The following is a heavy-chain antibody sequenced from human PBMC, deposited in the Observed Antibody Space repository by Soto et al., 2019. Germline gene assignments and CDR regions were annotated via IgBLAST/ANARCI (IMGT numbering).Heavy chain of an antibody. V-gene: IGHV3-30*18. J-gene: IGHJ4*02. CDR1: GFTFSSYG. D-gene: IGHD3-22*01. CDR2: ISYDGSNK. CDR3: AKPQTYYYDSSGYYLFDY. Sequence: GGSLRLSCAASGFTFSSYGMHWVRQAPGKGLEWVAVISYDGSNKYYADSVKGRFTISRDNSKNTLYLQMNSLRAEDTAVYYCAKPQTYYYDSSGYYLFDYWGQGTLVTVSS.